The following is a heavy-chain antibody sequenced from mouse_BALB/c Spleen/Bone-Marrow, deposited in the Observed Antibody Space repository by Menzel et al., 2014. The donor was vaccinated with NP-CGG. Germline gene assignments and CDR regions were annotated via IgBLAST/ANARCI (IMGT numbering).Heavy chain of an antibody. V-gene: IGHV1-7*01. CDR2: INPSTDYT. Sequence: LVEPGAELAKPGASLKMSCKASGYTFTSYWMHWVKQRPGQGLEWIGYINPSTDYTEYNQKFKDKATLTADKSSSTAFMQLSSLTSEDSAVYYCARRAYGGSYGFAYWGQGTLVTVSA. D-gene: IGHD1-1*01. J-gene: IGHJ3*01. CDR1: GYTFTSYW. CDR3: ARRAYGGSYGFAY.